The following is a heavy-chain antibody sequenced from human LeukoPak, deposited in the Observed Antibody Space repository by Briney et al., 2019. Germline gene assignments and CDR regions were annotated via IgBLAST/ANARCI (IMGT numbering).Heavy chain of an antibody. CDR2: IYTSGST. J-gene: IGHJ5*02. D-gene: IGHD3-10*01. CDR1: GGSFSGYY. CDR3: ARDILDYYGSAHWFDP. V-gene: IGHV4-4*07. Sequence: SETLSLTCAVYGGSFSGYYWSWIRQPAGKGLEWIGRIYTSGSTNYNPSLKSRVTISVDTSKNQFSLKLSSVTAADTAVYYCARDILDYYGSAHWFDPWGQGTLVTVSS.